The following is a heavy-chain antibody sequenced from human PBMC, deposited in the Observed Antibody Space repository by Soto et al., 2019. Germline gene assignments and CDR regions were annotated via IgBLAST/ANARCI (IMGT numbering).Heavy chain of an antibody. CDR2: IYYSGST. CDR3: ARLTCRNGGSCYGGSDFDY. CDR1: GGSISSSSYY. V-gene: IGHV4-39*01. Sequence: QLQLQESGPGLVKPSETLSLTCTVSGGSISSSSYYWGWIRQPPGKGLEWIGSIYYSGSTYYNPSLKSRVTISVDTSKNQFSLKLSSVTAADTAVYYCARLTCRNGGSCYGGSDFDYWGQGTLVTVSS. D-gene: IGHD2-15*01. J-gene: IGHJ4*02.